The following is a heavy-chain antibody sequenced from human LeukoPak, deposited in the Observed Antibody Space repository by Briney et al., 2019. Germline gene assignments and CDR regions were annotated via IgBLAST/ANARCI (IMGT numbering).Heavy chain of an antibody. CDR3: ARDAGLRLGELSLS. CDR1: GYAFTSYG. Sequence: ASVKVSCKASGYAFTSYGISWVRQAPGQGLEWMGWISAYNGNTNYAQKLQGRVTMTTDTSTSTAYMELRSLRSDDTAVYYCARDAGLRLGELSLSWGQGTLVTVSS. D-gene: IGHD3-16*02. CDR2: ISAYNGNT. J-gene: IGHJ4*02. V-gene: IGHV1-18*01.